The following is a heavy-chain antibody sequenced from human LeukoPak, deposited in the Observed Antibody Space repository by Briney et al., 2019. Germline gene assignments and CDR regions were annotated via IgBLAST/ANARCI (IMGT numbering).Heavy chain of an antibody. Sequence: GGSLRLSCAASGFTFSSYGMHWVRQAPGKGLERVAFIRYDGSDKFYAAFVKGRFTISREYSKTTLYLQMNSLRPEDTAVYYWARAIVVPAASGRYFDYWGQGTLFTVSS. D-gene: IGHD2-2*01. CDR1: GFTFSSYG. J-gene: IGHJ4*02. CDR3: ARAIVVPAASGRYFDY. CDR2: IRYDGSDK. V-gene: IGHV3-30*02.